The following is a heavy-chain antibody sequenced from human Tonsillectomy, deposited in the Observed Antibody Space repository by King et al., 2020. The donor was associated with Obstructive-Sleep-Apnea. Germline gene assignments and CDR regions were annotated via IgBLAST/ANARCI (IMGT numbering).Heavy chain of an antibody. D-gene: IGHD1-26*01. CDR1: GGSINSYY. Sequence: VQLQESGPGLVKPSETLSLTCTVSGGSINSYYWSWIRQPAGKGLEWIGRIYTSGSTNYNPSLKSRFTLSADTSKNQIPLKLRFVTAADTAVYFCAREARGSYDFDYWGQGTLVTVSS. J-gene: IGHJ4*02. CDR3: AREARGSYDFDY. V-gene: IGHV4-4*07. CDR2: IYTSGST.